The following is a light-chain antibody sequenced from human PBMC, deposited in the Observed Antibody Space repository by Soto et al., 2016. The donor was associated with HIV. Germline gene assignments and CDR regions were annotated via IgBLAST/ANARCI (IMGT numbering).Light chain of an antibody. V-gene: IGKV1-5*03. CDR1: QSINTW. J-gene: IGKJ1*01. CDR2: KAS. Sequence: DIQMTQSPSTLSASVGDRVTITCRASQSINTWLAWYQQKPGKAPKLLIYKASGLEGGVPSRFSGSGSGTDFTLTISSLQPDDFATYSCQQYYSFPGAFGQGTKVEI. CDR3: QQYYSFPGA.